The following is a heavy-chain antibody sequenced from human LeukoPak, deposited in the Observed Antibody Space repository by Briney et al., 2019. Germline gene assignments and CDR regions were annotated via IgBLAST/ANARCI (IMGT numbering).Heavy chain of an antibody. Sequence: GGSLRLSCAASGFTFSTYWKHWVRQGPGKSLVWVSRISTDGSITTYADSVRGRFTISRDNAKNTLYLQMKSLTAEDTAIYFCASAPFSVFGVVSWGQGTLVTVSS. V-gene: IGHV3-74*03. CDR1: GFTFSTYW. J-gene: IGHJ5*02. CDR3: ASAPFSVFGVVS. CDR2: ISTDGSIT. D-gene: IGHD3-3*01.